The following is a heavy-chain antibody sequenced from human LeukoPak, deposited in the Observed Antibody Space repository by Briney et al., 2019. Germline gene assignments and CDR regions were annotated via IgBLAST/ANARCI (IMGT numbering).Heavy chain of an antibody. V-gene: IGHV3-21*01. Sequence: GGSLRLSCAASGFTFSSYSMNWVRQAPGKGLEWVSSISSSSRYIYYAGSVKGRFTISRDNAKNSLYLQMNSLRAEDTAVYYCAALIVATEISWFDPWGQGTLVTVSS. J-gene: IGHJ5*02. CDR2: ISSSSRYI. D-gene: IGHD5-12*01. CDR3: AALIVATEISWFDP. CDR1: GFTFSSYS.